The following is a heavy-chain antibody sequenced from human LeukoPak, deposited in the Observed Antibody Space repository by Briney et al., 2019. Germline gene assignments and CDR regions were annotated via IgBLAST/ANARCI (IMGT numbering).Heavy chain of an antibody. CDR2: IKSKTDGGTT. Sequence: GGSLRLSCAASEFTFSSYSMNWVRQAPGKGLEWVGRIKSKTDGGTTDYAAPVKGRFTISRDDSKNTLYLQMNSLKTEDTAAYYCTTEDYYYGMDVWGQGTTVTVSS. J-gene: IGHJ6*02. CDR3: TTEDYYYGMDV. V-gene: IGHV3-15*01. CDR1: EFTFSSYS.